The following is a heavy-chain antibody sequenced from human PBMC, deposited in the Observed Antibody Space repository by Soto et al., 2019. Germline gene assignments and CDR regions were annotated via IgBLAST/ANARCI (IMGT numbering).Heavy chain of an antibody. J-gene: IGHJ5*02. Sequence: QPPGKALEWLALIYSDDDKYYSPSLKSRLTITKDTSKNQVVLTMTNMDPVDTATYYCARRPNGNYLRRFDPWGQGILVTVSS. CDR3: ARRPNGNYLRRFDP. D-gene: IGHD3-22*01. CDR2: IYSDDDK. V-gene: IGHV2-5*02.